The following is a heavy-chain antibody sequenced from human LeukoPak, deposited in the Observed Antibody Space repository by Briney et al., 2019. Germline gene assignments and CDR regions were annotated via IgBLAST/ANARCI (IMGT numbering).Heavy chain of an antibody. CDR2: VYYSGNT. CDR1: GGSISGFY. V-gene: IGHV4-59*08. CDR3: ARPRYNRLWYFDY. Sequence: PSETLSLTCTVSGGSISGFYWNWIRQPPGKGLEWIGYVYYSGNTNYNPSLKSRVTISLDTWKNQFSLKLRSVTAADTAVYYCARPRYNRLWYFDYWGQGTLVTVSS. J-gene: IGHJ4*02. D-gene: IGHD1-1*01.